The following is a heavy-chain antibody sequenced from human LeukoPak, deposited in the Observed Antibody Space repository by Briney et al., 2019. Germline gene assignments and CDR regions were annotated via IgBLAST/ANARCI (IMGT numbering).Heavy chain of an antibody. CDR3: AKDIAAYSSSQTFDY. CDR1: GFTFDDYA. J-gene: IGHJ4*02. CDR2: ISWNSGSI. D-gene: IGHD6-6*01. Sequence: PGRSLRLSCAASGFTFDDYAMHRVRQAPGKGLEWVSGISWNSGSIGYADSVKGRFTISRDNAKNSLYLQMNSLRAEDMALYYCAKDIAAYSSSQTFDYWGQGTLVTVSS. V-gene: IGHV3-9*03.